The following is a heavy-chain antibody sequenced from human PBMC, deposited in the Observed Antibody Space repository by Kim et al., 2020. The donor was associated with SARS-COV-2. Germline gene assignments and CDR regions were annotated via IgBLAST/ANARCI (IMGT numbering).Heavy chain of an antibody. D-gene: IGHD2-2*01. V-gene: IGHV4-31*03. J-gene: IGHJ6*03. CDR3: AREVIVPAAIDYYYYM. CDR1: GDTTSSGDFY. CDR2: VYYTGST. Sequence: SETLSLTCSVSGDTTSSGDFYWSWIRQRPGKGLEWIGYVYYTGSTYYNPALRSRVTISIETSKNQFSLTLSSVTAADTAVYFCAREVIVPAAIDYYYYM.